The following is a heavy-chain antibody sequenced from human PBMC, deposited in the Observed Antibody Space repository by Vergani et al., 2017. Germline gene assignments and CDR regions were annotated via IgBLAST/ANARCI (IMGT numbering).Heavy chain of an antibody. D-gene: IGHD4-17*01. CDR2: IYTSGST. CDR1: VGSISSGSYY. CDR3: AREDGDYTNWFDP. J-gene: IGHJ5*02. Sequence: QVQLQESGPGLVKPSQTLSLTCTVSVGSISSGSYYWSWIRQPAGKGLEWIGRIYTSGSTNYNPSLKSRVTISVDTSKNQFSLKLSSVTAADTAVYYCAREDGDYTNWFDPWGQGTLVTVSS. V-gene: IGHV4-61*02.